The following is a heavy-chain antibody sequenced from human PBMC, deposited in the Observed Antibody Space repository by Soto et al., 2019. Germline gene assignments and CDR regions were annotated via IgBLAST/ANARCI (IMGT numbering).Heavy chain of an antibody. CDR1: GGSFSGYY. CDR3: AGNYGDYANQVR. Sequence: SETLSLTCAVYGGSFSGYYWSWIRQPPGKGLEWIGEINHSGSTNYNPSLKSRVTISVDTSKNQFSLKLSSVTAADTAVYYCAGNYGDYANQVRWGQGTLVTVSS. CDR2: INHSGST. J-gene: IGHJ4*02. V-gene: IGHV4-34*01. D-gene: IGHD4-17*01.